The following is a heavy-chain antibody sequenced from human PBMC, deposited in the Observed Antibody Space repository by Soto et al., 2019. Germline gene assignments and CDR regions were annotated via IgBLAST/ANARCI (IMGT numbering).Heavy chain of an antibody. J-gene: IGHJ5*02. CDR2: ISSSSSYI. Sequence: PGGSLRLSCAASGFTFSSYSMNWVRQAPGKGLEWVSSISSSSSYIYYADSVKGRFTISRDNAKNSLYLQMNSLRAEDTAVYYCARDYIVVVPAARPWFDPWGQGTLVTVS. V-gene: IGHV3-21*01. D-gene: IGHD2-2*01. CDR3: ARDYIVVVPAARPWFDP. CDR1: GFTFSSYS.